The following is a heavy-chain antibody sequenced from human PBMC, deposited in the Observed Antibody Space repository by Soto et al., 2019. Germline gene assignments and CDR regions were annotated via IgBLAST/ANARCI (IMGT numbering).Heavy chain of an antibody. Sequence: QLQLQESGPGLVKPSETLSLTCTVSGGSISSSSYYWGWIRQPPGKGLEWIGSIYYSGSTYYNPSLKSRVTISVDTSKNQFSLKLSSVTAADTAVYYCARQSRSIDLGAYYFDYWGQGTLVTVSS. CDR1: GGSISSSSYY. CDR3: ARQSRSIDLGAYYFDY. V-gene: IGHV4-39*01. D-gene: IGHD1-26*01. J-gene: IGHJ4*02. CDR2: IYYSGST.